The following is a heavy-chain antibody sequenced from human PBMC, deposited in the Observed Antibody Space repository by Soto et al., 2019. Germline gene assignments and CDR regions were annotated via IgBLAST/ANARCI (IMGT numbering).Heavy chain of an antibody. CDR2: IYYSGST. CDR3: ARAYYYDSSGFLGYYYYYGMDV. Sequence: PSETLSLTCTVSGGSISSYYWSWIRQPPGKGLEWIGYIYYSGSTNYNPSLKSRVTISVDTSKNQFSLKLSSVTAADTAVYYCARAYYYDSSGFLGYYYYYGMDVWGQGTTVTVS. D-gene: IGHD3-22*01. V-gene: IGHV4-59*01. J-gene: IGHJ6*02. CDR1: GGSISSYY.